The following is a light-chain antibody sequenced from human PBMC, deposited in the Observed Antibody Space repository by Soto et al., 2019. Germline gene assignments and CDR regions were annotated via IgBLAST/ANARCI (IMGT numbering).Light chain of an antibody. CDR1: SSDVGSYNY. CDR2: DVN. CDR3: CSYAGSYTWV. J-gene: IGLJ3*02. V-gene: IGLV2-11*01. Sequence: QSALTQPASVSGSPGQSITIPCTGTSSDVGSYNYVSWYQQHPGKAPKLMIDDVNKRPSGVPDRFSGSRSGNTASLTISGLQAEDEADYYCCSYAGSYTWVFGGGTKLTVL.